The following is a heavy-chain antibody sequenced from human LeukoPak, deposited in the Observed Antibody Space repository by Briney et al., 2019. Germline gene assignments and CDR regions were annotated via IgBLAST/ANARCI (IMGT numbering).Heavy chain of an antibody. V-gene: IGHV1-24*01. D-gene: IGHD6-19*01. CDR1: GYTFTSYG. Sequence: TSVKVSCKASGYTFTSYGISWMRQAPGQGLEWMGGFDPEDGETIYAQKFQGRVTMTEDTSTDTAYMELSSLRSEDTAVYYCATWPFAVAPFDYWGQGTLVTVSS. CDR3: ATWPFAVAPFDY. J-gene: IGHJ4*02. CDR2: FDPEDGET.